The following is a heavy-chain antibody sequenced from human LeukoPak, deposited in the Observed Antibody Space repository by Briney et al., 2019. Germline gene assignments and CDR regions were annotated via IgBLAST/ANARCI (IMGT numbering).Heavy chain of an antibody. Sequence: SETLSLTCTVSGGSISSSSYYWGWIRQPPGKGLEWIGSIYYSGSTYYNPSLKSRVTISVDTSKNQFSLKLSSVTAADTAVYYCARVLAVTFGGVIVHDAFDIWGQGTMVTVSS. D-gene: IGHD3-16*02. J-gene: IGHJ3*02. CDR2: IYYSGST. CDR3: ARVLAVTFGGVIVHDAFDI. CDR1: GGSISSSSYY. V-gene: IGHV4-39*07.